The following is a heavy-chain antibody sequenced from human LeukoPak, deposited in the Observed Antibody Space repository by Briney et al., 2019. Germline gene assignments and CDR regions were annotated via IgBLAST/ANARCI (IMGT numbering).Heavy chain of an antibody. CDR3: VRGDDSSGDH. J-gene: IGHJ4*02. Sequence: QPGGSLRLSCAVSGFTFTNFWMSWVRQAPGRGLEWVANIHPEGNEKYHVESVKGRFTISRDNTKNLLFLQMDGLRVEDTAVYYCVRGDDSSGDHWGQGTLVTVSS. CDR2: IHPEGNEK. D-gene: IGHD1-1*01. CDR1: GFTFTNFW. V-gene: IGHV3-7*04.